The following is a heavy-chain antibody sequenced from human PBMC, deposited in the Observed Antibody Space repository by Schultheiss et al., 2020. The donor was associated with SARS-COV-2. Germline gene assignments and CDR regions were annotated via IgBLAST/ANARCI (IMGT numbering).Heavy chain of an antibody. CDR2: IKSKTDGGTT. V-gene: IGHV3-15*01. D-gene: IGHD6-13*01. CDR1: GFTFGDYA. CDR3: ARDAPGIAAAGTPFA. J-gene: IGHJ5*02. Sequence: GGSLRLSCTASGFTFGDYAMSWVRQAPGKGLEWVGRIKSKTDGGTTDYAAPVKGRFTISRDDSKNTLYLQMNSLRAEDTAVYYCARDAPGIAAAGTPFAWGQGTLVTVSS.